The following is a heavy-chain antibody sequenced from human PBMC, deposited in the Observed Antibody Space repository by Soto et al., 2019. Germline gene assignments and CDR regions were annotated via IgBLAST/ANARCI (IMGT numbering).Heavy chain of an antibody. CDR1: GGSISSGGYS. V-gene: IGHV4-30-2*01. CDR2: IYHSGST. CDR3: ARMSPTLFPAFDI. Sequence: QLQLQESGSGLVKPSQTLSLTCAVSGGSISSGGYSWSWIRQPPGKGLEWIGYIYHSGSTYYNPSLKSRVTISVDRSQNQFSLKLSSVTAADTAVSYCARMSPTLFPAFDIWGHGTMVTVSS. J-gene: IGHJ3*02. D-gene: IGHD3-16*01.